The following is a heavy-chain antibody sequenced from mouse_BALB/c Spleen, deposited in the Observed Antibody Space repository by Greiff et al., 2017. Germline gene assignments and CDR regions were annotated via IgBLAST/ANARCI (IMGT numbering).Heavy chain of an antibody. V-gene: IGHV5-9-4*01. CDR2: ISSGGSYT. J-gene: IGHJ4*01. D-gene: IGHD1-2*01. CDR3: ARDTTAGNYAMDD. CDR1: GFTFSSYA. Sequence: EVHLVESGGGLVKPGGSLKLSCAASGFTFSSYAMSWVRQSPEKRLEWVAEISSGGSYTYYPDTVTGRFTISRDNAKNTLYLEMSSLRSEDTAMYYCARDTTAGNYAMDDWGQGTSVTVSS.